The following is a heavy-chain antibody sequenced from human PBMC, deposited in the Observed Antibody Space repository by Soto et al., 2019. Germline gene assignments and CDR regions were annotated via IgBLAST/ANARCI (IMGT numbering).Heavy chain of an antibody. Sequence: ASVKVSCKASGYTFTGYYMHWVRQAPGQGLEWMGWINPNSGGTNYAQKIQGRVTMTRDTSISTADMELSRLRSDDTAVYYCARLAVPAAIFYFDWYFDLWGRGTLVTVSS. CDR1: GYTFTGYY. CDR2: INPNSGGT. J-gene: IGHJ2*01. CDR3: ARLAVPAAIFYFDWYFDL. V-gene: IGHV1-2*02. D-gene: IGHD2-2*01.